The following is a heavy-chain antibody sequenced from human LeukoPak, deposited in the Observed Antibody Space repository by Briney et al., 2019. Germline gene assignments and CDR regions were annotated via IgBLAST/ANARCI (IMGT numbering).Heavy chain of an antibody. D-gene: IGHD3-3*01. CDR3: ARVNTIFGVVPADAFDI. J-gene: IGHJ3*02. CDR1: GYTFTGYY. CDR2: INPNSGGT. Sequence: ASVKVSCKASGYTFTGYYMHWVRQAPGQGLEWMGWINPNSGGTNYAQKFQGRATMTRDTSISTAYMELSRLRSDDTAVYYCARVNTIFGVVPADAFDIWGQGTMVTVSS. V-gene: IGHV1-2*02.